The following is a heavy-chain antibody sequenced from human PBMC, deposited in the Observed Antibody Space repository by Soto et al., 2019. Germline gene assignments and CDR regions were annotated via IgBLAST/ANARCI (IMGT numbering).Heavy chain of an antibody. V-gene: IGHV1-3*01. D-gene: IGHD2-21*02. CDR3: ARSIVVVTALDY. CDR1: GYSFTIYA. CDR2: INAGNGNT. J-gene: IGHJ4*02. Sequence: ASLKVSCKASGYSFTIYARHWGRQAPGQRLEWMGWINAGNGNTKYSQKFQGRVTITRDTSASTAYMELSSLRSEDTAVYYCARSIVVVTALDYWGQGTLVTVSS.